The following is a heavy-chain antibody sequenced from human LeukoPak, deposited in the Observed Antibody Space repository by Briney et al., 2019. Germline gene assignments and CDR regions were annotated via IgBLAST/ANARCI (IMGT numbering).Heavy chain of an antibody. D-gene: IGHD3-9*01. CDR3: ARDHRTRGYFDWSPHLDY. CDR1: GYTFTSYG. Sequence: ASVKVSCKASGYTFTSYGINWVRQAPGQGLEWMGWINPNSGGTNYAQKFQGRVTMTRDTSISTAYMEVSRLTSDDTAVYYCARDHRTRGYFDWSPHLDYWGQGTLVTVSS. V-gene: IGHV1-2*02. CDR2: INPNSGGT. J-gene: IGHJ4*02.